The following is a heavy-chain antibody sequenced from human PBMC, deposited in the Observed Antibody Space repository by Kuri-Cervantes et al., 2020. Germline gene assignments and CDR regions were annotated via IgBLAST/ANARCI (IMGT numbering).Heavy chain of an antibody. J-gene: IGHJ4*02. CDR3: AKDLGYSYGFDY. CDR2: ISGSGGST. CDR1: GFTFDDYA. V-gene: IGHV3-23*01. Sequence: GGSLRLSCAASGFTFDDYAMHWVRQAPGKGLEWVSAISGSGGSTYYADSVKGRFTISRDNSKNTLYLQMNSLRAEDTAVYYCAKDLGYSYGFDYWGQGTLVTVSS. D-gene: IGHD5-18*01.